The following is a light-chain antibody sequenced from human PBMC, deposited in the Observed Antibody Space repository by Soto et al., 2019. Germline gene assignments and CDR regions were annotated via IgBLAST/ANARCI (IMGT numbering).Light chain of an antibody. CDR1: QSGTNNY. J-gene: IGKJ1*01. CDR3: QQYGSSPRT. V-gene: IGKV3-20*01. Sequence: EIVLTQSPGTLSLSPGERATLSCRASQSGTNNYLAWYQQRPGQAPRLLIYGASSRATGIPDRCSGSGSGTDFTLTISRLEPEDFAVYYCQQYGSSPRTFGQGTKVEIK. CDR2: GAS.